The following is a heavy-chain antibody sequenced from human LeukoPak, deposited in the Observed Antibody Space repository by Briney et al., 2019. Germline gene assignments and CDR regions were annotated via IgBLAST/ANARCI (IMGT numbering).Heavy chain of an antibody. V-gene: IGHV3-23*01. CDR1: GFTFSSYA. Sequence: GGSLRLSCAASGFTFSSYAMSWVRQAPGKGLEWVSAISGSGGSTYYADSVKGWFTISRDNSKNTLYLQMNSLRAEDTAVYYCAKGVGATTTRDYWGQGTLVTVSS. CDR2: ISGSGGST. D-gene: IGHD1-26*01. J-gene: IGHJ4*02. CDR3: AKGVGATTTRDY.